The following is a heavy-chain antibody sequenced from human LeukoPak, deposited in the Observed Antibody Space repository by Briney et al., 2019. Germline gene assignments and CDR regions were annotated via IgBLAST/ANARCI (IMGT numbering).Heavy chain of an antibody. Sequence: SVKVSCKASGGTFSSYAISWVRQAPGQGLEWMGGIIPIFGTANYAQKFQGRVTITTDESTSTAYMELSSLRSEDTAVYYCARGRWLQPWGFFDYWGQGTLVTVSS. J-gene: IGHJ4*02. D-gene: IGHD5-24*01. CDR3: ARGRWLQPWGFFDY. CDR1: GGTFSSYA. V-gene: IGHV1-69*05. CDR2: IIPIFGTA.